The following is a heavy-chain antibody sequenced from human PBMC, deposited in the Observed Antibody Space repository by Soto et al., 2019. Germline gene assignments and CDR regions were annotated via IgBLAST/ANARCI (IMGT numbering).Heavy chain of an antibody. J-gene: IGHJ2*01. Sequence: TAETLSLTCAVSGASISSYNWNWFRQSAGKGPEWVGRLNIAGTINYNPSLKSRITMSMDTSKNQISLHLRSVTAADTAMYYCARDRGEYTSSWFWYFSHWGHGTLVTSPQ. CDR3: ARDRGEYTSSWFWYFSH. V-gene: IGHV4-4*07. CDR1: GASISSYN. CDR2: LNIAGTI. D-gene: IGHD6-13*01.